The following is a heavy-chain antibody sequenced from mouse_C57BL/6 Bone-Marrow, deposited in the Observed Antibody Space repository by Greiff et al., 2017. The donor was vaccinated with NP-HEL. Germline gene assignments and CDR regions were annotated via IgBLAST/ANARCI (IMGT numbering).Heavy chain of an antibody. D-gene: IGHD2-3*01. J-gene: IGHJ4*01. CDR3: TRGRGYYGAMDY. Sequence: DVQLVESGEGLVKPGGSLKLSCAASGFTFSSYAMSWVRQTPEKRLEWVAYISSGGDYIYYADTVKGRSTFSRDNARNTPYLQMSSLKSEDTAMYYCTRGRGYYGAMDYWGKGTSVTVSS. CDR2: ISSGGDYI. CDR1: GFTFSSYA. V-gene: IGHV5-9-1*02.